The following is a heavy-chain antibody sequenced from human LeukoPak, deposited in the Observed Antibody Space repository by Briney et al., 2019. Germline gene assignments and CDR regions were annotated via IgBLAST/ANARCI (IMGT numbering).Heavy chain of an antibody. CDR3: AKVRQSYYYYMDV. CDR2: MYHSGTT. CDR1: GYSISSGFY. V-gene: IGHV4-38-2*02. J-gene: IGHJ6*03. Sequence: SETLSLTCTVSGYSISSGFYWGWIRQPPGKGLEWIGSMYHSGTTYYNASLKSRVTISVDTSKKQFSLKLNSVTAADTAVYYCAKVRQSYYYYMDVWGKGTTVTVSS.